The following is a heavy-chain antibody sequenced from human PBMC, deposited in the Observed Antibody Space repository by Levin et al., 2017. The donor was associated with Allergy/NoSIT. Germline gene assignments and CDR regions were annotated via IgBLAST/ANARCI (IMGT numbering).Heavy chain of an antibody. D-gene: IGHD3-10*01. J-gene: IGHJ4*02. CDR2: ITSDGSNK. CDR3: ASRGSFDH. CDR1: GLSFSDYG. V-gene: IGHV3-30*03. Sequence: GGSLRLSCAASGLSFSDYGMHWVRQAPDSGLEWVALITSDGSNKFYADSVKGRFIISRDNSRNILYLQLNSLRPEDTAVYYCASRGSFDHWGQGTLVAVSS.